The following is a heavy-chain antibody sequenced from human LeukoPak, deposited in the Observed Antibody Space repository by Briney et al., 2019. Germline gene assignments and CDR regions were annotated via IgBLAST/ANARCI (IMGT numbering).Heavy chain of an antibody. CDR3: ARDRGFDNFDY. D-gene: IGHD3-9*01. Sequence: PGGSLRLSCAASGFSFSTYWISWVRQAPGKGLEWVANIKEDGSDKNYVDSVKGRFTIARDNAKNYVYLQMKSLRAEDTAVYYCARDRGFDNFDYWGQGTLVTVSS. J-gene: IGHJ4*02. CDR2: IKEDGSDK. CDR1: GFSFSTYW. V-gene: IGHV3-7*01.